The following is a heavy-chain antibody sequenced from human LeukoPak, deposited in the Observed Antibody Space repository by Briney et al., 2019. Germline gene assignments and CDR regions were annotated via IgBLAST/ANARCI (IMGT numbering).Heavy chain of an antibody. CDR2: ISGSGGST. CDR1: GFTFSSYA. J-gene: IGHJ3*02. Sequence: GGSLRLSCAASGFTFSSYAMSWVRQAPGKGLEWVSAISGSGGSTYYADSVKGRFTISRDNSKNTLYLQMNSLRAEDTAVYYCAKDSDVVVVAATRPPDAFDIWGQGTMVTVSS. CDR3: AKDSDVVVVAATRPPDAFDI. V-gene: IGHV3-23*01. D-gene: IGHD2-15*01.